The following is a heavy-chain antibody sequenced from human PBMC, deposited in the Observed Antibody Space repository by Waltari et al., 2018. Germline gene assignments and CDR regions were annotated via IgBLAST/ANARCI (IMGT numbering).Heavy chain of an antibody. CDR1: GFTLSSSA. CDR3: AKEVWQQLVRMVGWFDP. CDR2: SGSDGRT. J-gene: IGHJ5*02. Sequence: EVQVLESGGALVQPGGSLRLSCVASGFTLSSSAMSWVRQVPGKGLEWVSASGSDGRTYYADSVKSRFTISRDNSKNTLYLQMNSLRAEDTAIYHCAKEVWQQLVRMVGWFDPWGQGTLVAVSS. D-gene: IGHD6-13*01. V-gene: IGHV3-23*01.